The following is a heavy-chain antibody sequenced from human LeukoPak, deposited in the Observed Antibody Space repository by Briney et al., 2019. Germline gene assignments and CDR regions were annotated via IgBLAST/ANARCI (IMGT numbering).Heavy chain of an antibody. CDR1: GFSFSSYE. D-gene: IGHD5-18*01. CDR3: ARDRGYSYGHTYYYGMDV. Sequence: GGSLRLSCAASGFSFSSYEMNWVRQAPGKGLEWILYISSSGSPIYYADSVKGRFTISRDNAKNSLYLQMSSLRAEDTAVYYCARDRGYSYGHTYYYGMDVWGQGTTVTVSS. CDR2: ISSSGSPI. J-gene: IGHJ6*02. V-gene: IGHV3-48*03.